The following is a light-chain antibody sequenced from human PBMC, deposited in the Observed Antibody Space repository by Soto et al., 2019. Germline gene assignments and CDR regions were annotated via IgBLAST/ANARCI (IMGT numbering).Light chain of an antibody. CDR2: AAS. CDR1: QSLSSG. Sequence: EVVMTQSPVTLSVSPGERATLSCRASQSLSSGLAWYQQKSAQAPRLLIYAASTRATGIPARFSGSGSGTEFTLTISSLQSEDFAVYYCQQYNNWPWTFGQGTKVEIK. CDR3: QQYNNWPWT. J-gene: IGKJ1*01. V-gene: IGKV3-15*01.